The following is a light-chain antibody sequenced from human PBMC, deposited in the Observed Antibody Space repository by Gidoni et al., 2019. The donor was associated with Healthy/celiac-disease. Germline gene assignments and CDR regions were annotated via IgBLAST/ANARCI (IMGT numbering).Light chain of an antibody. CDR3: MQAIQTPLT. Sequence: IVMTQSPLSLPVTPGEPASIPCRSSQSLLHSNGYNCLDWYLQKPRQSKLLLIYLVSKRPSGVPDRFSGSGSGKDFTLKISRVEAEDVGVYYCMQAIQTPLTFGGGTKVEIK. J-gene: IGKJ4*01. V-gene: IGKV2-28*01. CDR2: LVS. CDR1: QSLLHSNGYNC.